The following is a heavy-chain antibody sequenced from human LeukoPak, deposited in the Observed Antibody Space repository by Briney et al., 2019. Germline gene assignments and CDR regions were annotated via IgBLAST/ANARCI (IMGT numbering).Heavy chain of an antibody. CDR3: AGARRRFDP. Sequence: SETLSLTCAVYGGSFSGYYWSWIRQPPGKGLEWIGEINHSGSTNYNPSLKSRVTISVDTSKNQFSLKLSPVTAADTAVYYCAGARRRFDPWGQGTLVTVSS. CDR1: GGSFSGYY. J-gene: IGHJ5*02. V-gene: IGHV4-34*01. CDR2: INHSGST.